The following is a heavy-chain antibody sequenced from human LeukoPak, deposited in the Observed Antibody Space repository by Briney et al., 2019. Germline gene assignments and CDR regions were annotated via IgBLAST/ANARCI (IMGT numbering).Heavy chain of an antibody. CDR1: GYTFTSYD. D-gene: IGHD2-2*01. J-gene: IGHJ3*02. V-gene: IGHV1-8*03. CDR3: ARGDCSSTSCYEDGAFDI. CDR2: MNPNSGNT. Sequence: SVKVSCKASGYTFTSYDINWVRQATGQGLEWMGWMNPNSGNTGYAQKFQGRVTITRNTSISTAYMELSSLRSEDTAVYYCARGDCSSTSCYEDGAFDIWGQGTMVTVSS.